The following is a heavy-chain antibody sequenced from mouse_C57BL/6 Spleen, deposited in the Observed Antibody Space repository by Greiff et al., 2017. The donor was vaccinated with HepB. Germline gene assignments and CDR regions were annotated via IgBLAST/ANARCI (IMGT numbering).Heavy chain of an antibody. CDR2: ISSGGSYT. V-gene: IGHV5-6*01. D-gene: IGHD2-2*01. Sequence: EVNVVESGGDLVKPGGSLKLSCAASGFTFSSYGMSWVRQTPDKRLEWVATISSGGSYTYYPDSVKGRFTISRDNAKNTLYLQMSSLKSEDTAMYYCARHGYEDAMDYWGQGTSVTVSS. J-gene: IGHJ4*01. CDR1: GFTFSSYG. CDR3: ARHGYEDAMDY.